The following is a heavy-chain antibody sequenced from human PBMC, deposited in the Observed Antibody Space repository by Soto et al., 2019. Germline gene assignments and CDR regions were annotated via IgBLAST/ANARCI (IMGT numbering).Heavy chain of an antibody. CDR1: GFTFSSYA. J-gene: IGHJ4*02. CDR2: ISGSGGST. Sequence: GGSLRLSCAASGFTFSSYAMSWVRQAPGKGLEWVSAISGSGGSTYYADSVKGRFTISRDNSKNTLYLQMNSLRAEDTAVYYCASATGIYCGGDCYHDYYFDYWGQGTLVTVSS. D-gene: IGHD2-21*02. CDR3: ASATGIYCGGDCYHDYYFDY. V-gene: IGHV3-23*01.